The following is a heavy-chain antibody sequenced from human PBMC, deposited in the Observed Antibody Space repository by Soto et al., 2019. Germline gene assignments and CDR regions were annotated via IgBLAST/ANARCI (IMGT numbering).Heavy chain of an antibody. CDR1: GYTFTGHY. V-gene: IGHV1-2*02. D-gene: IGHD5-12*01. Sequence: QVQLVQSGAEVKESGASVKVSCKTSGYTFTGHYIHWVRQAPGQSPEWVGEIGPKNGDTRYAQKFQGKVTMTKDTPITTVYMELTNLSPDDTAVYYCGRGRSGEIVVFYWGQGTLVTVHS. CDR2: IGPKNGDT. J-gene: IGHJ4*02. CDR3: GRGRSGEIVVFY.